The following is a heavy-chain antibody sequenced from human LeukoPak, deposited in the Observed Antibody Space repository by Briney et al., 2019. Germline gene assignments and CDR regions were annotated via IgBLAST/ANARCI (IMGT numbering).Heavy chain of an antibody. Sequence: SETLSLTCTVSGGSISSSSYYWGWIRQPPGKGLEWIGSIYYSGSTYYNPSLKSRVTISVDTSKNQFSLKLSSVTAADTAVYYCARHASAWWYYCDSSGYYNDAFDIWGQGTMVTVSS. CDR1: GGSISSSSYY. V-gene: IGHV4-39*01. CDR3: ARHASAWWYYCDSSGYYNDAFDI. CDR2: IYYSGST. J-gene: IGHJ3*02. D-gene: IGHD3-22*01.